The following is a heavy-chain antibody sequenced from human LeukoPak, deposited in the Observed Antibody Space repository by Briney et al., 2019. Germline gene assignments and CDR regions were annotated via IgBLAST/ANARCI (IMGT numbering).Heavy chain of an antibody. J-gene: IGHJ4*02. CDR1: GGSISSSSYH. V-gene: IGHV4-39*01. CDR2: IYYDGST. CDR3: ARQRGKMRYFDFVALDY. D-gene: IGHD3-9*01. Sequence: PSETLSLTCTVSGGSISSSSYHWGWIRQPPGKGLEWIGTIYYDGSTYYNPSLKSRVTISIDTSNNQFFLKLNSVTAADTAVYYCARQRGKMRYFDFVALDYWGQGTLVTVSS.